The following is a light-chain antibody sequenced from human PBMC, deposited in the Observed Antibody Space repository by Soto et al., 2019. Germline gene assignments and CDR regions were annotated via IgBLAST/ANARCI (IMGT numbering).Light chain of an antibody. CDR2: DVS. J-gene: IGKJ5*01. CDR1: QSVSNS. Sequence: EIVLTLSPATLSLSPGERVTLSCRASQSVSNSLAWYQQKPGQPPRLLIYDVSNRATGIPARFSGSGSGTDFTLTITSLEPEDFAVYFCHQRYNGPRVTFGQGTRLEI. CDR3: HQRYNGPRVT. V-gene: IGKV3-11*01.